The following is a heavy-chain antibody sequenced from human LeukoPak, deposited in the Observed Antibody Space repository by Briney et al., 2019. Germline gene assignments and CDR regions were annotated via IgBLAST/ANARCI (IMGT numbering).Heavy chain of an antibody. CDR2: ISNDGSNK. J-gene: IGHJ4*02. CDR1: GFTFSSYA. CDR3: ARDLVAAPG. D-gene: IGHD1-26*01. Sequence: GGSLRLSCAVSGFTFSSYALHWVRQAPGRGLGWVAVISNDGSNKYYADSVKGRFTISRDNSKNTLYLQMNSLRPEDTAVYYCARDLVAAPGWGQGTLVTVSS. V-gene: IGHV3-30-3*01.